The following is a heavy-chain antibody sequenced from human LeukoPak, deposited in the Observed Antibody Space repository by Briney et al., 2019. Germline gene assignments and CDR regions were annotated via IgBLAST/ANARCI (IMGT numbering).Heavy chain of an antibody. CDR2: INPSDGTT. J-gene: IGHJ6*03. CDR1: GYIFTSYY. CDR3: ARAGDYSNYVVGGEWGYYYINV. Sequence: GASVKVSCKASGYIFTSYYIHWVRQARGQGLEWMGRINPSDGTTNFAQKFQGRVTMTSDMSTDTVYMELSSLRSEDTAIYYCARAGDYSNYVVGGEWGYYYINVWGKGTTVIVSS. D-gene: IGHD4-11*01. V-gene: IGHV1-46*01.